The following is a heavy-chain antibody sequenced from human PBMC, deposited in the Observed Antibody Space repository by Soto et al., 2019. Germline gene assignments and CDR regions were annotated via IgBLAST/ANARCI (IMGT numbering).Heavy chain of an antibody. CDR3: GREQQLVDSSYYGMDV. D-gene: IGHD6-13*01. J-gene: IGHJ6*02. CDR1: GDSVSRNSAT. Sequence: SQTLSLTCAISGDSVSRNSATWNWIRPSPSRGLEWLGRTYYRSKWYNDYAVSVKSRITINTDTSKNHFSLQMKSVTPEDPAVYYCGREQQLVDSSYYGMDVWGQGTTVTVSS. V-gene: IGHV6-1*01. CDR2: TYYRSKWYN.